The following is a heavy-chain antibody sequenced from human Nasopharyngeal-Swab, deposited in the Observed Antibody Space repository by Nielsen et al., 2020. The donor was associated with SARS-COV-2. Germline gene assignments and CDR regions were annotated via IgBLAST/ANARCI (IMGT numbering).Heavy chain of an antibody. CDR2: ISSSSSTI. CDR3: ARDRAPYCGGDCYSLNY. Sequence: GESLKISCAASGFTFSDYSMNWVRQAPGKGLEWVSYISSSSSTIYYADSVKGRFTISRDNAKNSLYLQMNSLRDEDTAVYYCARDRAPYCGGDCYSLNYWGQGTLVTVSS. CDR1: GFTFSDYS. J-gene: IGHJ4*02. D-gene: IGHD2-21*02. V-gene: IGHV3-48*02.